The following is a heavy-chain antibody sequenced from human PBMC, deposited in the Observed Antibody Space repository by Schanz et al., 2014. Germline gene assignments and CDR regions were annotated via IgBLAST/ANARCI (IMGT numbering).Heavy chain of an antibody. CDR1: GFTFSTHA. D-gene: IGHD1-1*01. CDR3: AKDLDANYFDY. Sequence: EMQLLESGGGLIQPGGSLRLSCAASGFTFSTHAMSWVRQAPGKGLEWVSSISGSGGSTYYADSVKGRFTISRDNAKSSLYLQMNSLRVEDTAVYYCAKDLDANYFDYWGQGILVTVSS. V-gene: IGHV3-23*01. CDR2: ISGSGGST. J-gene: IGHJ4*02.